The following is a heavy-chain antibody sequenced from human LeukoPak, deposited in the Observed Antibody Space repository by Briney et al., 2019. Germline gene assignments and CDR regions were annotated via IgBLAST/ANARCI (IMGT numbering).Heavy chain of an antibody. CDR1: GYTFTSYD. V-gene: IGHV1-8*01. CDR3: AKDRPKITMVRGVIGAFDI. J-gene: IGHJ3*02. D-gene: IGHD3-10*01. Sequence: GASVKVSCKASGYTFTSYDINWVRQATGQGLEWMGWMNPNSGNTGYAQKFQGRVTMTRNTSISTAYMELSSLRSEDTAVYYCAKDRPKITMVRGVIGAFDIWGQGTMVTVSS. CDR2: MNPNSGNT.